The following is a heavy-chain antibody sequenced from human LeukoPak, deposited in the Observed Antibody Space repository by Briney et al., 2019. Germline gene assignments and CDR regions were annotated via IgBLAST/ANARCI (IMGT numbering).Heavy chain of an antibody. J-gene: IGHJ4*02. Sequence: ASVKVSCKVSGYTLTELSMHWVRQAPGKGLEWMGGFDPEDGETIYAQKFQGRVTMTEDTSTDTAYKELSSLRSEDTAVYYCATGGRYSSSWYNFDYWGQGTLVTVSS. V-gene: IGHV1-24*01. D-gene: IGHD6-13*01. CDR1: GYTLTELS. CDR2: FDPEDGET. CDR3: ATGGRYSSSWYNFDY.